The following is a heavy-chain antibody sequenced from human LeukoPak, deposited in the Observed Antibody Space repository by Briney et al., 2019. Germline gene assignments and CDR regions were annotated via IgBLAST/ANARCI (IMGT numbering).Heavy chain of an antibody. CDR2: IYASGTT. J-gene: IGHJ4*02. D-gene: IGHD2-2*01. V-gene: IGHV3-53*01. CDR1: GFSVRTKY. Sequence: GGSLRLSCAASGFSVRTKYMAWVRQAPGKGLEWVSLIYASGTTYYFDSVKGRFTISRDNSKNSVYLQMDSLRAEDTAVYYCARVGGVPAAHFDYWGQGTLVTVSS. CDR3: ARVGGVPAAHFDY.